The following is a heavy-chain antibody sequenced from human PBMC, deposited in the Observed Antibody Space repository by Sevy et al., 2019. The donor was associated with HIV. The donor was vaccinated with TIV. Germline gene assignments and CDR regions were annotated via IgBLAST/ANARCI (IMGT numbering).Heavy chain of an antibody. CDR3: AGEGSGGWKGVRWFDP. V-gene: IGHV1-46*01. CDR2: INPSGGST. CDR1: GYTFTSYY. D-gene: IGHD1-26*01. Sequence: ASVKVSCKASGYTFTSYYMHWVRQAPGQGLEWMGIINPSGGSTSYAQKFQGRVTMTRDTSTSTVYMELSSLRSEDTAVYYCAGEGSGGWKGVRWFDPWGQGTLVTVSS. J-gene: IGHJ5*02.